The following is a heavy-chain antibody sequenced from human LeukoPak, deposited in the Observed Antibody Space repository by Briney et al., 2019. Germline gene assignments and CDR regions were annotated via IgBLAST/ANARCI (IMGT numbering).Heavy chain of an antibody. D-gene: IGHD3-10*02. CDR3: AELGITMIGGV. Sequence: GGSLRLSCAASGFTFSAYWMNWVRQSPGKGLVWVSNIIHDGSTTTYADFVKGRFTISRDNAKNSLYLQMNSLRAEDTAVYYCAELGITMIGGVWGKGTTVTISS. J-gene: IGHJ6*04. CDR2: IIHDGSTT. CDR1: GFTFSAYW. V-gene: IGHV3-74*03.